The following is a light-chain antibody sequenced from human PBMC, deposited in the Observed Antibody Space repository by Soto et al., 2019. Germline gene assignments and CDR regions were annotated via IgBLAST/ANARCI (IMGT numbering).Light chain of an antibody. CDR2: AAS. J-gene: IGKJ1*01. V-gene: IGKV3-15*01. Sequence: EIVMTQSPATLSVSPGERATLSCRATESVSSNLAWYQQKPGQAPRLLIYAASTRATGIPARFSGSGSGTEFTLTISSLQPEDVAVYYCQQYDNWPPWPFGQGTKVEVK. CDR3: QQYDNWPPWP. CDR1: ESVSSN.